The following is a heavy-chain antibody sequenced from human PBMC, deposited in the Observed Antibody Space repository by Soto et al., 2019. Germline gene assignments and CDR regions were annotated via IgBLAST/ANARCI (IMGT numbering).Heavy chain of an antibody. D-gene: IGHD3-22*01. CDR1: GFTFSSYA. CDR3: ARDSNPHYYDSSGYLDY. V-gene: IGHV3-30-3*01. Sequence: GGSLRLSCAASGFTFSSYAMHWVRQAPGKGLEWVAVISYDGSNKYYADSVKGRFTISRDNSKNTLYLQMNSLRAEDTAVYYCARDSNPHYYDSSGYLDYWGQGTLVTVSS. CDR2: ISYDGSNK. J-gene: IGHJ4*02.